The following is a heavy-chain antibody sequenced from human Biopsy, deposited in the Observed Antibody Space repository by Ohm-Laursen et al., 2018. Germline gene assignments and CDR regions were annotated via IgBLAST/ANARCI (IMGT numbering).Heavy chain of an antibody. D-gene: IGHD3-9*01. CDR3: ATKLTGYFHH. CDR2: NIPILGTG. Sequence: AASVKVSCKAPGGTFSNYGVNWVRQAPGHGLEWLGGNIPILGTGNYAQKFQDRVTVAADTSTSTATMELRSLRSDDPAVYYCATKLTGYFHHWGQGTLVIVSS. V-gene: IGHV1-69*06. J-gene: IGHJ1*01. CDR1: GGTFSNYG.